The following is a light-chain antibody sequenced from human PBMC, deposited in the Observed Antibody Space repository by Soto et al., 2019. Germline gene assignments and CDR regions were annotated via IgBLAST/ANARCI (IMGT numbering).Light chain of an antibody. CDR3: QQRSSWPRT. J-gene: IGKJ2*01. CDR2: DAS. Sequence: EIVLTQSPATLSLSPGERATVSCRASQSVSSYLAWYQQKPGQTPRLLIYDASNRATGIPARFSGSGSGTDFTLTISSLEPEDFAVYYCQQRSSWPRTFGQGTKLEIK. CDR1: QSVSSY. V-gene: IGKV3-11*01.